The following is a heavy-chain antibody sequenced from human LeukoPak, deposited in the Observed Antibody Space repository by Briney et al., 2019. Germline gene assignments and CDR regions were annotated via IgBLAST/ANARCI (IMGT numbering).Heavy chain of an antibody. V-gene: IGHV3-9*01. Sequence: GGSLRLSCAASGFTFDDYAMHWVRQAPGKGREWVSGISWNSGSIGYADSVKGRFTISRDNSKNTLYLQMNSLRAEDTAVYYCARDHIWYFDLWGRGTLVTDSS. CDR3: ARDHIWYFDL. CDR2: ISWNSGSI. CDR1: GFTFDDYA. J-gene: IGHJ2*01.